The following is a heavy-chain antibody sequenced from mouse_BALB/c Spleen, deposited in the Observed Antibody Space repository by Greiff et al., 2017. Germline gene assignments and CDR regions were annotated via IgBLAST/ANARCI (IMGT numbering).Heavy chain of an antibody. CDR2: ISNGGGST. CDR1: GFTFSSYT. Sequence: EVHLVESGGGLVQPGGSLKLSCAASGFTFSSYTMSWVRQTPEKRLEWVAYISNGGGSTYYPDTVKGRFTISRDNAKNTLYLQMSSLKSEDTAMYYCARTLLRAWFAYWGQGTLVTVSA. D-gene: IGHD1-2*01. V-gene: IGHV5-12-2*01. J-gene: IGHJ3*01. CDR3: ARTLLRAWFAY.